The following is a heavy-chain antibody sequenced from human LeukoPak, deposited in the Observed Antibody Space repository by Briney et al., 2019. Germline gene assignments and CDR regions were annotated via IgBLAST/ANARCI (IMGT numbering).Heavy chain of an antibody. CDR2: INHSGST. CDR3: ATDPASWFDP. V-gene: IGHV4-38-2*02. CDR1: GYSISSGYY. Sequence: SETLSLTCAVSGYSISSGYYWGWIRQPPGKGLEWIGSINHSGSTFYNPSLKSRVTISIDTSKNQFSLKVSSVTAADTAVYYCATDPASWFDPWGRGTLVTVSS. J-gene: IGHJ5*02.